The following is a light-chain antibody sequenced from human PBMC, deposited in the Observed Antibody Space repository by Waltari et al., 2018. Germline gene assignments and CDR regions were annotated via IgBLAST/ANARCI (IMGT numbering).Light chain of an antibody. CDR2: YDS. V-gene: IGLV3-21*04. Sequence: SYVLTQPPSVSVAPGKTASITCGGDNIGSKTVHWYQQRPGQAPVLVVFYDSDRPSGIPERFSGSNSGNTATLTISRVEAGDEADYSCQVWDSSNDHVVFGGGTKLTVL. J-gene: IGLJ3*02. CDR1: NIGSKT. CDR3: QVWDSSNDHVV.